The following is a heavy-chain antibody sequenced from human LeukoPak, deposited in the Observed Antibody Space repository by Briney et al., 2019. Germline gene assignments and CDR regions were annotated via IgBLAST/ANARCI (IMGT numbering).Heavy chain of an antibody. D-gene: IGHD1-1*01. J-gene: IGHJ4*02. CDR1: GYTFTNYY. CDR3: ARGVRTAEGARDFVF. V-gene: IGHV1-46*01. CDR2: IDPNDAGT. Sequence: GASLKVSCKASGYTFTNYYLHWVRQAPGQGLEWMGIIDPNDAGTEYLEKFQGRLTLTRDTLTSTAYMNLDSLRSDDTAVYCCARGVRTAEGARDFVFWGRGALVTVSS.